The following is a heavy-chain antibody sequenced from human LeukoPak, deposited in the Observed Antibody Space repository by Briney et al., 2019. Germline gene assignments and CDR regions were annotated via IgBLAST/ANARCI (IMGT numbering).Heavy chain of an antibody. Sequence: GASVKVSRKASGYTFTSHGISWVRQAPGQGLEWMGWISAYNGNTNYAQKLQGRVTMTTDTSTSTAYMELRSLRSDHTGVYYCARDLALSEEAGYWGQGTLVTVSS. CDR1: GYTFTSHG. V-gene: IGHV1-18*01. J-gene: IGHJ4*02. CDR2: ISAYNGNT. CDR3: ARDLALSEEAGY.